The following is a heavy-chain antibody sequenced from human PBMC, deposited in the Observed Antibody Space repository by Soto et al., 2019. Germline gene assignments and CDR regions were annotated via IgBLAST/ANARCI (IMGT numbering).Heavy chain of an antibody. J-gene: IGHJ4*02. Sequence: QVQLVESGGGVVQPGRSLRLSCAASGFTFSSYGMHWVRQAPGKGLEWVAVIWYDGNTKYYADSVKGRFTISRDNFKNXLYLQMNSLRAEETAVYYCARDRGNGTTVDAGFDYWGQGTLVTVSS. D-gene: IGHD1-1*01. CDR1: GFTFSSYG. CDR2: IWYDGNTK. CDR3: ARDRGNGTTVDAGFDY. V-gene: IGHV3-33*01.